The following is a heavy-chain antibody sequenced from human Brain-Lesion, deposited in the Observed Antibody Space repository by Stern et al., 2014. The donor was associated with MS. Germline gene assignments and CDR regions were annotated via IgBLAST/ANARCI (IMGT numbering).Heavy chain of an antibody. D-gene: IGHD6-13*01. J-gene: IGHJ6*02. CDR3: ATGDFRQQLVPGPYYFYGMDV. CDR1: GYTLTELS. V-gene: IGHV1-24*01. Sequence: QMQLVQSGAEVKKPGASVKVSCKVSGYTLTELSMHWVRQAPGKGLEWMGSFDPEDGETNYAQKFQGRVTMTEDTSTDTAYMELSSLRSEDTAVYYCATGDFRQQLVPGPYYFYGMDVWGQGTTVTVSS. CDR2: FDPEDGET.